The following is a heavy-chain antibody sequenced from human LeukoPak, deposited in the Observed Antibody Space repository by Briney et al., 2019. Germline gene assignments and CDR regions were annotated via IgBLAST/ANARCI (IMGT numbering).Heavy chain of an antibody. V-gene: IGHV4-4*09. Sequence: PSETLSLTCTVSGGSISSHYWSWIRQPPGKGLEWIGYIYTSGSTNYNPSLKSRVTISVDTSKNQFSLKLSSVTAADTAVYYCARQDCSSTSCYEDYWGQGTLVTVSS. J-gene: IGHJ4*02. CDR1: GGSISSHY. D-gene: IGHD2-2*01. CDR3: ARQDCSSTSCYEDY. CDR2: IYTSGST.